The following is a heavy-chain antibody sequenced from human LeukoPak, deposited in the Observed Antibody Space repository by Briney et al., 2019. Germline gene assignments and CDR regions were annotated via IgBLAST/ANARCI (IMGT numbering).Heavy chain of an antibody. J-gene: IGHJ6*02. CDR3: ASSFAVAGYYHGMDV. CDR2: IHTGGST. Sequence: SETLSLTCTVSGGSITSYYWSWIRHPAGKGLEWIGRIHTGGSTNYNPSLKSRVTMSVDTSKNQFSLKLTSVTATDTAMYYCASSFAVAGYYHGMDVWGQGTTVTVSS. V-gene: IGHV4-4*07. D-gene: IGHD3-3*01. CDR1: GGSITSYY.